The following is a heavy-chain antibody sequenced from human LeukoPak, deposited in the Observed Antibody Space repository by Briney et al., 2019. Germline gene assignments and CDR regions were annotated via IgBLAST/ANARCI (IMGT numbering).Heavy chain of an antibody. J-gene: IGHJ5*02. Sequence: PSETLSLTCAVSSGSISSNNWWSWIRQPPGKGLEWIGYIYYSGSTYYNPSLKSRVTISVDTSKNQFSLKLSSVTAADTAVYYCARRVVVPAAILYNWFDPWGQGTLVTVSS. CDR2: IYYSGST. CDR3: ARRVVVPAAILYNWFDP. CDR1: SGSISSNNW. V-gene: IGHV4-28*01. D-gene: IGHD2-2*02.